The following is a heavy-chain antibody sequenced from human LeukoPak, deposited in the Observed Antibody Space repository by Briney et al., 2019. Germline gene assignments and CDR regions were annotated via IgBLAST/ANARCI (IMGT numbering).Heavy chain of an antibody. J-gene: IGHJ4*02. D-gene: IGHD3-22*01. V-gene: IGHV1-46*01. CDR2: INPSGGST. CDR1: GYTFTSYY. CDR3: ARDGHRMYYYDTSAYRFDY. Sequence: ASVKVSCKASGYTFTSYYMHWVRQAPGQGLEWMGLINPSGGSTSYAQKFQGRVTMTRDMSTSTVYMELSSLRSEDTAVYYCARDGHRMYYYDTSAYRFDYWGQGTLVTVSS.